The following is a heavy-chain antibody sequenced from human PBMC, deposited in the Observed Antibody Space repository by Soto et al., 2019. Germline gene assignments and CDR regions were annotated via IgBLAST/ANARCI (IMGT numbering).Heavy chain of an antibody. Sequence: QLQLQESGPGLVKPSETLSLTCTVSGGSISSSSYYWGWIRQPPGKGLAWIGSIYYSGSTYYNPSLKSRVTISVDTSKNQFSLKLSSVTAADTAVYYCARRVGYYYGSGSSSFDYWGQGTLVTVSS. CDR3: ARRVGYYYGSGSSSFDY. CDR2: IYYSGST. J-gene: IGHJ4*02. D-gene: IGHD3-10*01. CDR1: GGSISSSSYY. V-gene: IGHV4-39*01.